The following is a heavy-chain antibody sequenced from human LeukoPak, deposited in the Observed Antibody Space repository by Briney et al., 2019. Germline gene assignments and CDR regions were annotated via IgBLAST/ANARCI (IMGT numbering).Heavy chain of an antibody. D-gene: IGHD6-19*01. Sequence: SETLSLTCAVYGGSFSGYYWSWIRQPPGKGLEWIGEINHSGSTNYNPSLKSRVTISVDTSKNQFSLKLSSVTAADTAVYYCARWAGPIDYWGQGTLVTVSS. CDR3: ARWAGPIDY. CDR2: INHSGST. J-gene: IGHJ4*02. CDR1: GGSFSGYY. V-gene: IGHV4-34*01.